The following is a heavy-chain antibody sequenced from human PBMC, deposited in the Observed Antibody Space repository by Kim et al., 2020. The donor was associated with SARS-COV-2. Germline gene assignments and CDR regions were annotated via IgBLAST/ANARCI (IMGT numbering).Heavy chain of an antibody. D-gene: IGHD6-13*01. CDR3: ARGIAAAANYYYYGMDV. J-gene: IGHJ6*02. CDR1: GFTFSDYY. CDR2: ISSSGSTI. V-gene: IGHV3-11*01. Sequence: GGSLRLSCAASGFTFSDYYMSWIRQAPGKGLEWVSYISSSGSTIYYADSVKGRFTISRDNAKNSLYLQMNSLRAEDTAVYYCARGIAAAANYYYYGMDVWGQGTTVTVSS.